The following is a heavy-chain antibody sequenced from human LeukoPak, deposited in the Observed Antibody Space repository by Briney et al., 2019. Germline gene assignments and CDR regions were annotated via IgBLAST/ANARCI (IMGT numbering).Heavy chain of an antibody. V-gene: IGHV3-30-3*01. D-gene: IGHD6-13*01. CDR3: ARDLTYSSSWYSCGY. CDR2: ISYDGSNK. CDR1: GFTFSSYA. J-gene: IGHJ4*02. Sequence: GGSLRLSCAASGFTFSSYAMHWVRQAPGKGLEWVAVISYDGSNKYYADSVKGRFTISRDNSKNTLYLQMNSLRTEDTAVYYCARDLTYSSSWYSCGYWGQGTLVTVSS.